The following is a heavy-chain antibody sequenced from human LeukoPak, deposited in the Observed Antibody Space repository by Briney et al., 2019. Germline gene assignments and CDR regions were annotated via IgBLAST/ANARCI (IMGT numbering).Heavy chain of an antibody. D-gene: IGHD1-26*01. CDR1: GFTLTGQS. J-gene: IGHJ4*02. CDR2: VAHDEKTI. Sequence: GSLRLSCVASGFTLTGQSMHWVRQAPVKGLEWVAVVAHDEKTIFYADSLKGRFTVSRDNSKNTVYLQMNSLRDEDTAVYYCAREKQSGGTPFDYWGQGSLVTVSS. V-gene: IGHV3-30*04. CDR3: AREKQSGGTPFDY.